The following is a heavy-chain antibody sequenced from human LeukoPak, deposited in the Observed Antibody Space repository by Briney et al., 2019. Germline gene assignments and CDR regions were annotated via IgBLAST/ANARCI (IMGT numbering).Heavy chain of an antibody. Sequence: PGGSLRLSCAASGFTFSSYGMHWVRQAPGKGLEWVAVIWYDGSNKYYADSVKGRFTISRDNSKNTLYLQMNSLRAEDTAVYYCAREVGATDFFDYWGQGTLVTVSS. CDR2: IWYDGSNK. J-gene: IGHJ4*02. CDR1: GFTFSSYG. D-gene: IGHD1-26*01. V-gene: IGHV3-33*01. CDR3: AREVGATDFFDY.